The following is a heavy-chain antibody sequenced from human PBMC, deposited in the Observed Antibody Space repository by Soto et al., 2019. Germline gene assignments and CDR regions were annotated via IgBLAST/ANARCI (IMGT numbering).Heavy chain of an antibody. D-gene: IGHD2-8*01. J-gene: IGHJ5*02. CDR2: ISSSSSYI. CDR3: ARSPNPVTGWFDP. Sequence: PGGSLRLSCAASGFTFSSYSMNWVRQAPGKGLEWVSSISSSSSYIYYADSVKGRFTISRDNAKNSLYLQMNSLRAEDTAVYYCARSPNPVTGWFDPWGQGTLVTV. CDR1: GFTFSSYS. V-gene: IGHV3-21*01.